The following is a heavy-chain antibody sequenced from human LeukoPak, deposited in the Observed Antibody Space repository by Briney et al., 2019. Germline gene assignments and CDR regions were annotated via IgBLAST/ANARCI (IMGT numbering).Heavy chain of an antibody. D-gene: IGHD6-19*01. CDR1: GFTLSSYA. J-gene: IGHJ4*02. CDR2: TSSSDSGK. V-gene: IGHV3-23*01. CDR3: ARDTSGWLYSLDS. Sequence: GGSLRLSCVVSGFTLSSYAMSWVRQAPGKGLEWVAATSSSDSGKYHADSVRGRFTISRDNAKNSLYLQMNSLRAEDTAVYYCARDTSGWLYSLDSWGQGTLVTVSS.